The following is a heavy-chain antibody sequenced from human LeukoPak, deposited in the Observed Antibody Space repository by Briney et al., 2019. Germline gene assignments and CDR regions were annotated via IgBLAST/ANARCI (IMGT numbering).Heavy chain of an antibody. J-gene: IGHJ6*02. CDR2: IWYDENNK. D-gene: IGHD2-8*02. V-gene: IGHV3-33*01. CDR1: GFTFSSYG. Sequence: GGSLRLSCAASGFTFSSYGMHWVRQAPGKGLEWVAIIWYDENNKYYADSVKGRFTISRDNSKNTLYLQMNSLRAEDTAVYYCARERSGLVLYYYYGMDVWGQGTTVTVSS. CDR3: ARERSGLVLYYYYGMDV.